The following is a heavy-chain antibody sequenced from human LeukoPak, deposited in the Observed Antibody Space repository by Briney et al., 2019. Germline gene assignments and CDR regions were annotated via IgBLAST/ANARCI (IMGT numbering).Heavy chain of an antibody. CDR3: ASPVGLYCSSTSCHTADY. D-gene: IGHD2-2*01. V-gene: IGHV4-34*01. CDR2: INHSGST. J-gene: IGHJ4*02. Sequence: SETLSLTCAVYGGSFSGYYWSWIRQPPGKGLEWMGEINHSGSTNYNPSLKSRVTISVDTSKDQFSLKLSSVTAADTAVYYCASPVGLYCSSTSCHTADYWGQGTLVTVSS. CDR1: GGSFSGYY.